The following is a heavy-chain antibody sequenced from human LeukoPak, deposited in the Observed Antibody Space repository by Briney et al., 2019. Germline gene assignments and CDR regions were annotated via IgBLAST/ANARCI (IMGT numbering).Heavy chain of an antibody. V-gene: IGHV1-69*06. D-gene: IGHD2-2*01. CDR1: GGTFSSYA. CDR2: IIPIFGTA. J-gene: IGHJ3*02. Sequence: SVKVSCKASGGTFSSYAISWVRQAPGQGLEWMGGIIPIFGTANYAQKFQGRVTITADKSTSTAYMELSSLRSEDTAVYYCARDKLTAAMDVFDAFDIWGQGTMVTVSS. CDR3: ARDKLTAAMDVFDAFDI.